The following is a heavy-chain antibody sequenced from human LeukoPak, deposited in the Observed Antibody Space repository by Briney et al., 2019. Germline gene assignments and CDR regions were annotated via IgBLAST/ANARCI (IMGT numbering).Heavy chain of an antibody. V-gene: IGHV3-9*01. Sequence: PGGSLRLSCAASGFTFDDYAMHWVRQAPGKGLEWVSGISWNSGSIGYADSVKGRFTIPRDNAKNSLYLQMNSLRAEDTALYYCAKGKVYSSSWHGDYWGQGTLVTVSS. CDR2: ISWNSGSI. CDR1: GFTFDDYA. D-gene: IGHD6-13*01. CDR3: AKGKVYSSSWHGDY. J-gene: IGHJ4*02.